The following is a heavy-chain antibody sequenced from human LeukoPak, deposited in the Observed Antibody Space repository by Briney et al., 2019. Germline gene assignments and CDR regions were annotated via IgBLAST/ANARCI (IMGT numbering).Heavy chain of an antibody. CDR3: TRRYGDHSGWAGYHDS. D-gene: IGHD6-19*01. J-gene: IGHJ4*02. V-gene: IGHV3-64*01. CDR2: IRSDGSST. CDR1: GFSFSDYI. Sequence: GGSLRLSCVASGFSFSDYIMHWVRQAPGKGLEYVSAIRSDGSSTVYPNTVKGRFTISRDNSKSTLYLQLGSLRAEDTAVYYCTRRYGDHSGWAGYHDSWGQGTLVTVSS.